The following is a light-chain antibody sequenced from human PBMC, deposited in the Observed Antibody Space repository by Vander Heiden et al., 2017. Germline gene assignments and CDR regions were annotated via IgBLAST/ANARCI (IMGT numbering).Light chain of an antibody. J-gene: IGKJ5*01. V-gene: IGKV1-9*01. CDR2: AAS. Sequence: IQLTQSPSSLSASVGDRVTITCRASQGISSYLDWYQQKPGKAPKLLIYAASTLQSGVPSRFSGSGSGTDFTLTISSLQPEDFATYYCQQLNSYPGTFGQGTRLEIK. CDR3: QQLNSYPGT. CDR1: QGISSY.